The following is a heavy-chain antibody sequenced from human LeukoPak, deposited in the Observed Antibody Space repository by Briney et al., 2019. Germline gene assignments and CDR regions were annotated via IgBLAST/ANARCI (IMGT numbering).Heavy chain of an antibody. CDR3: ARSLGIGYRSGWYGQNWFDP. CDR2: IYTSGST. D-gene: IGHD6-19*01. CDR1: GGSISSYY. Sequence: SETLSLTCTVSGGSISSYYWSWIRQPAGKGLEWIGRIYTSGSTNYNPSLKSRVTISVDKSKNQLSLKLSSVTAADTAVYYCARSLGIGYRSGWYGQNWFDPWGQGTLVTVSS. V-gene: IGHV4-4*07. J-gene: IGHJ5*02.